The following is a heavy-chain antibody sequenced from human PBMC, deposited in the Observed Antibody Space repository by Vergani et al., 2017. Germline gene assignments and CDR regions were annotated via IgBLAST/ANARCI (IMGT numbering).Heavy chain of an antibody. V-gene: IGHV4-34*01. J-gene: IGHJ6*02. Sequence: QVQLQQWGAGLLKPSETLSLTCAVYGGSFSGYYWSWIRQPPGKGLEWIGEINHSGSTNYNPSLKSRVTISVDTSKNQFSLELSSVTAADTAVYYCARDRSSSDERHYYYDGMDVWGQGTTVTVTS. CDR3: ARDRSSSDERHYYYDGMDV. CDR1: GGSFSGYY. CDR2: INHSGST. D-gene: IGHD6-6*01.